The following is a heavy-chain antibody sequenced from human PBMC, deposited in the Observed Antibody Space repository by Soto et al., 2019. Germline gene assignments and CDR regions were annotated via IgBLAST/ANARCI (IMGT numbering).Heavy chain of an antibody. Sequence: GGSLRLSCAASGFTFSSYGMHWVRQAPGKGLEWVAVIWYDGSNKYYADSVKGRFTISRDNSKNTLYLQMNSLRAEDTAVYYCARGQRALITYGPFDPWGQGTLVTVSS. CDR3: ARGQRALITYGPFDP. CDR2: IWYDGSNK. V-gene: IGHV3-33*01. CDR1: GFTFSSYG. J-gene: IGHJ5*02. D-gene: IGHD4-17*01.